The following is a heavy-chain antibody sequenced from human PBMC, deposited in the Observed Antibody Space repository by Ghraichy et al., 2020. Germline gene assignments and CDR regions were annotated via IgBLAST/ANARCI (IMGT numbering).Heavy chain of an antibody. D-gene: IGHD4-23*01. CDR2: ISYDGSNK. J-gene: IGHJ4*02. V-gene: IGHV3-30*18. CDR3: AKDQDGGNSGYLGY. CDR1: GFTFSSYG. Sequence: GGSLILSCAASGFTFSSYGMHWVRQAPGKGLEWVAVISYDGSNKYYADSVKGRFTISRDNSKNTLYLQMNSLRAEDTAVYYCAKDQDGGNSGYLGYWGQGTLVTVSS.